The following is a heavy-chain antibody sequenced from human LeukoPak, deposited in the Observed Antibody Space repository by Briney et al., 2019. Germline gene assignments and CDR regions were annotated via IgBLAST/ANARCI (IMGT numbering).Heavy chain of an antibody. Sequence: PGGSLRLSCAASLFPFSRYWMRWVRQATGKGLVWVSRINSDGSSTSYADSVKGRFTISRDNAKNTLYLQMNSLRAEDTAVYYCYWEGSWGQGTLVTVSS. V-gene: IGHV3-74*01. D-gene: IGHD1-26*01. CDR3: YWEGS. CDR2: INSDGSST. CDR1: LFPFSRYW. J-gene: IGHJ4*02.